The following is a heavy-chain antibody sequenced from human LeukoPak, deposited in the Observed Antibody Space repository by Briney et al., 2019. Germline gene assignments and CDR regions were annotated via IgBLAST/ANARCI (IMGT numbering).Heavy chain of an antibody. V-gene: IGHV4-34*01. CDR1: GGSFSGYY. J-gene: IGHJ6*03. CDR3: ARGSPELRYFDWSHYYYYYYMDV. D-gene: IGHD3-9*01. CDR2: INHSGST. Sequence: PSETLSLTCAVYGGSFSGYYWSWIRQPPGKGLEWIGEINHSGSTNYNPSLKSRVTISVDTSKNQFSLKLSSVTAADTAVYYCARGSPELRYFDWSHYYYYYYMDVWGKGTTVTVSS.